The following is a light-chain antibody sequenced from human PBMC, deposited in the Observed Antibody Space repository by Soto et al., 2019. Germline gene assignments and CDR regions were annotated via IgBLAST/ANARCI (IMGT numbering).Light chain of an antibody. CDR2: GNS. V-gene: IGLV1-40*01. CDR3: QSYDSRVRVV. Sequence: QSVLTQPPSVSGAPGQRVTISCTGSSSNIGAGYDVHWYQQLPGTAPKLLIYGNSNRPSGVPHRFSGSKSGTSASLAITGLQAEDEADYYCQSYDSRVRVVFGGGTKLTVL. J-gene: IGLJ2*01. CDR1: SSNIGAGYD.